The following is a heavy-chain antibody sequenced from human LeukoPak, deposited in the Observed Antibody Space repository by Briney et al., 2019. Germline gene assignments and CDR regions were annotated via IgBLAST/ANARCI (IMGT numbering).Heavy chain of an antibody. V-gene: IGHV1-18*01. J-gene: IGHJ4*02. CDR1: GYTFTGYG. CDR3: ARGRGSTSRY. D-gene: IGHD5-12*01. CDR2: LSTYNGDT. Sequence: ASVKVSCKASGYTFTGYGITWVRQAPGQGLEWMGWLSTYNGDTNYAQSLQGRVTMTTDTSTSTAYMELRNLRSDDTAVYYCARGRGSTSRYWGQGTLVTVSS.